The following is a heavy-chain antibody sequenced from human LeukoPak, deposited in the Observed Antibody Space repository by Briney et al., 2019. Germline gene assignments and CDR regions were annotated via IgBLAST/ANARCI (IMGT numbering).Heavy chain of an antibody. V-gene: IGHV1-18*04. J-gene: IGHJ4*02. CDR1: GYTFTNNV. CDR2: ISAYNGNT. Sequence: GASVKVSCKASGYTFTNNVINWVRQAPGQGLEWVGWISAYNGNTNYTQKFQGRLTITMDTSTSTAYMELRSLRSDDTAVYFCAREHIFERSRVDYWGQGTLVTVSS. CDR3: AREHIFERSRVDY. D-gene: IGHD2-21*01.